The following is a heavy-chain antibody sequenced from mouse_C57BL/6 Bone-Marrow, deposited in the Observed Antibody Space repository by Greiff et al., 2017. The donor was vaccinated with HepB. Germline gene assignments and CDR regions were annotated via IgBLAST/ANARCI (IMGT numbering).Heavy chain of an antibody. Sequence: GMLVESGGGLVQPGGSLKLSCAASGFTFSDYYMYWVRQTPEKRLEWVAYISNGGGSTYYPDTVKGRFTISRDNAKNTLYLQMSRLKSEDTAMYYCARQTEGGSSYELGYWGQGTTLTVSS. CDR3: ARQTEGGSSYELGY. CDR2: ISNGGGST. V-gene: IGHV5-12*01. J-gene: IGHJ2*01. D-gene: IGHD1-1*01. CDR1: GFTFSDYY.